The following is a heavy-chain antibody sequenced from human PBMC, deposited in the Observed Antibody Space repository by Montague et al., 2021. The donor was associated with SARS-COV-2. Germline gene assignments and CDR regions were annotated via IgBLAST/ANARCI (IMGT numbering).Heavy chain of an antibody. J-gene: IGHJ6*02. Sequence: SETLSLTCSVYGTSFTNYYWNWVRQAPGKGLEWIGYIYYTGHTKHNPSLKSRVTISVDTSRDHFSLTLSSVTAADTAVYYCAKTRGANSYFYGMDVWGPGTTVSVSS. D-gene: IGHD3-10*01. V-gene: IGHV4-59*01. CDR3: AKTRGANSYFYGMDV. CDR2: IYYTGHT. CDR1: GTSFTNYY.